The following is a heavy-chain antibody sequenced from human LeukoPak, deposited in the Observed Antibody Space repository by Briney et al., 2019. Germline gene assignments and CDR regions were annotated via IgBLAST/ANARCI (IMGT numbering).Heavy chain of an antibody. J-gene: IGHJ4*02. CDR3: ASLPRMDIVATIRDY. CDR1: GFTFRNYG. Sequence: GGSLRLSCAASGFTFRNYGMHWVRQAPDKGLEWLAFISSDAINKYYADSVNGRFTISRDNSKNTLSLQVNSLRSDDTAVYYCASLPRMDIVATIRDYWGQGTLVTVSS. D-gene: IGHD5-12*01. V-gene: IGHV3-30*03. CDR2: ISSDAINK.